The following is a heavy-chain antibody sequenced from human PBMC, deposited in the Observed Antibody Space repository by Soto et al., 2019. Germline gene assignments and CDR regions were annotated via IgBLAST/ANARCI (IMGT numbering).Heavy chain of an antibody. CDR3: AGVGGVNGFDP. CDR2: IYYSGST. J-gene: IGHJ5*02. CDR1: GGSISSGDYY. D-gene: IGHD3-16*01. Sequence: SETVSLTCTVSGGSISSGDYYWSWIRQPPGKGLEWIGYIYYSGSTYYNPSLKSRVTISVDTSKNQFSLKLSSVTAADTAVYYCAGVGGVNGFDPWGQGTLVTVSS. V-gene: IGHV4-30-4*01.